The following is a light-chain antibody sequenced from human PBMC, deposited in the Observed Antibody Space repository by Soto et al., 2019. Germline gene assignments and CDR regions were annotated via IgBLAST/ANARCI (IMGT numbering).Light chain of an antibody. Sequence: DIQLTQSPSFLSASVGDRVTITCRASQGISSYLAWYQQKPGKAPKLLIYAASTLQSGVPSRFSGSGSGTEFTLTNSSLLPDDFATYYCQHLRTFGPGTKVDIK. CDR1: QGISSY. V-gene: IGKV1-9*01. CDR2: AAS. CDR3: QHLRT. J-gene: IGKJ3*01.